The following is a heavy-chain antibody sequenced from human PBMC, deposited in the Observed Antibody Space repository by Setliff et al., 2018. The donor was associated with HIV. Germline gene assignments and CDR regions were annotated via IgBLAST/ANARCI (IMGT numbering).Heavy chain of an antibody. J-gene: IGHJ4*02. CDR3: AKARGGGSYLFDY. CDR2: ISGSGGST. V-gene: IGHV3-23*01. D-gene: IGHD1-26*01. CDR1: GFTFSSYA. Sequence: ETLRLSCAASGFTFSSYAMSWVRQAPGKGLEWVSAISGSGGSTYYADSVKGRFTISRDNSKNTLYLQMNSLRAEDTAVYYCAKARGGGSYLFDYWGQGTLVTVSS.